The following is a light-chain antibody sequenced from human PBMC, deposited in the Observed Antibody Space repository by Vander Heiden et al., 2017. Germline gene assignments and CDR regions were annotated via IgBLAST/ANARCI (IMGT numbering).Light chain of an antibody. V-gene: IGLV3-1*01. CDR1: NLGDKF. CDR2: QDR. CDR3: QAWDSSVLYV. J-gene: IGLJ1*01. Sequence: SYELPQPPSVSVPPGQAASITCSGNNLGDKFVSWYQHKPGQSPVLVMYQDRRRPSGIPDRFAASHSGDTATLTIGDIQAMDEADYYCQAWDSSVLYVFGSGTKVTVL.